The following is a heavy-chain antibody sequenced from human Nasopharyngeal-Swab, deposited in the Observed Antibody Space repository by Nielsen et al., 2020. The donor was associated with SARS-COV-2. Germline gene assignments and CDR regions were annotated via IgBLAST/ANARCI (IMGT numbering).Heavy chain of an antibody. CDR3: VKRGYSSSWYYFDY. D-gene: IGHD6-13*01. V-gene: IGHV3-64D*06. J-gene: IGHJ4*02. CDR2: ISNNGVNT. Sequence: WIRQPQGKGLEYVSTISNNGVNTYYADSVKGRFTISRDNSKNTLYLQMSSLRAEDTAVYYCVKRGYSSSWYYFDYWGQGTLVTVSS.